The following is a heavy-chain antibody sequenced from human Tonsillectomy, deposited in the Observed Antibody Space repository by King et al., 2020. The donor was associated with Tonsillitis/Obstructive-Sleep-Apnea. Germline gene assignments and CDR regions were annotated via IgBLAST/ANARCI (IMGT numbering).Heavy chain of an antibody. V-gene: IGHV1-8*01. CDR2: MNPNSGNT. D-gene: IGHD2-2*01. CDR1: GYTFTSYD. Sequence: QLVQSGAEVKKPGASVKVSCQASGYTFTSYDINWVRQATGQGLEWMGWMNPNSGNTGYAQKFQGRVAMTRNTSISTAYMELSSLGSEDTAVYYCARAGGYCSSSSCYSSAFDIWGQGTMVTVSS. J-gene: IGHJ3*02. CDR3: ARAGGYCSSSSCYSSAFDI.